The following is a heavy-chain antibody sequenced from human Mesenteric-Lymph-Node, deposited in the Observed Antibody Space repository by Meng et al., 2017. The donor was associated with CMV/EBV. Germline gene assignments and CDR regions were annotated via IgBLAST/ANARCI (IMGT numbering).Heavy chain of an antibody. Sequence: GSLSLTCTVSGGSISSYYWSWIRQPPGKGLEWIGYIYYSGSTNYNPSLKSRVTISVDTSKNQFSLKLSSVTAADTAVYYCARDPGPATPDYWGQGTLVTVSS. J-gene: IGHJ4*02. CDR1: GGSISSYY. CDR3: ARDPGPATPDY. CDR2: IYYSGST. D-gene: IGHD2-15*01. V-gene: IGHV4-59*01.